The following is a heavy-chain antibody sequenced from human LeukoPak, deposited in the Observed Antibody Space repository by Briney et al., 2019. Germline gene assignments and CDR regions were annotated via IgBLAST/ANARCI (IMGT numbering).Heavy chain of an antibody. CDR2: INHSGST. Sequence: SETLSLTCAVYGVSFSGYYWSWIRQPPGKGLEWIGEINHSGSTNYNPSLKSRVTISVDTSKNQFSLKLSSVTAADTAVYYCATGPHGDYRYYYYGMDVWGQGTTVTVSS. CDR1: GVSFSGYY. CDR3: ATGPHGDYRYYYYGMDV. D-gene: IGHD4-17*01. V-gene: IGHV4-34*01. J-gene: IGHJ6*02.